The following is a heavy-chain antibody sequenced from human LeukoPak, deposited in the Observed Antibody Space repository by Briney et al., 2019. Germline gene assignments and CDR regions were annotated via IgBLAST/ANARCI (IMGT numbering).Heavy chain of an antibody. Sequence: SETLSLTCTVSGGSISSYYWSWIRQPPGKGLEWIGSIYYSGSTYYNVSLKSRVVISIDTSKNQFSLKLNSVTAADTAVYHCARDSSTLAASGGFDSWGQGTLVTVSS. J-gene: IGHJ4*02. CDR1: GGSISSYY. CDR2: IYYSGST. CDR3: ARDSSTLAASGGFDS. D-gene: IGHD6-6*01. V-gene: IGHV4-59*12.